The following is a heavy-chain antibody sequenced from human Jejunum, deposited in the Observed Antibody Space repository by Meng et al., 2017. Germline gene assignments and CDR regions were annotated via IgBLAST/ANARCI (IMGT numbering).Heavy chain of an antibody. D-gene: IGHD6-19*01. J-gene: IGHJ4*02. CDR1: GFTFSSYA. CDR3: VKGGQWPKPDY. CDR2: MTGSADYI. Sequence: EVQLLESGGGLVQPGGSLRLSCAASGFTFSSYAMSWVGQTPGKGPEWISAMTGSADYIYHADSVKGRFTISRDNSKNTVYLQMNSLRAEDTAVYYCVKGGQWPKPDYWGQGTLVTVSS. V-gene: IGHV3-23*01.